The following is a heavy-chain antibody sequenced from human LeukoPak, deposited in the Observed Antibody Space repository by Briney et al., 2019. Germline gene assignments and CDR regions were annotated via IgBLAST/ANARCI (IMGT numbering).Heavy chain of an antibody. Sequence: GRSLRLSCAASGFTFSVYSMNWVRQAPGKGLEWVAVIWYDGSNKYYADPVKGRFIISRDNSKNTLDLQMNSLRAEDTAVYYCARDITMVRGVDYWGQGTLVTVSS. D-gene: IGHD3-10*01. CDR1: GFTFSVYS. CDR2: IWYDGSNK. J-gene: IGHJ4*02. V-gene: IGHV3-33*08. CDR3: ARDITMVRGVDY.